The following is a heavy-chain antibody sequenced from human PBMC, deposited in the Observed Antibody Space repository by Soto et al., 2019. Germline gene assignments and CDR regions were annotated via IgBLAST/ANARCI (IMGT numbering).Heavy chain of an antibody. CDR3: ATGRISRGLDV. J-gene: IGHJ6*02. CDR2: IYSRGTT. CDR1: GGTISSYY. Sequence: PSETPSLTCSVSGGTISSYYWSWIRQPPGKGLEWIGYIYSRGTTSYNPSLKSRATILVDTSKNQFSLRLTSVTATDTAVYYCATGRISRGLDVWGQGTTVTVSS. V-gene: IGHV4-59*12.